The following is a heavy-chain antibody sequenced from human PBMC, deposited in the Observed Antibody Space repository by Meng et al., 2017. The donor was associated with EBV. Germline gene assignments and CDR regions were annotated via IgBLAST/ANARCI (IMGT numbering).Heavy chain of an antibody. J-gene: IGHJ4*02. CDR3: ASESGRGFTPDY. CDR2: LIPMSDAP. D-gene: IGHD3-10*01. Sequence: QGQLVQSGAEVKKPGSSVKVSCKTSGGTFRSDAISWVRQAPGQGLEWMGGLIPMSDAPHYAQKFQGRVTITADESTSTHYMDLSGLRSEDTAVYYCASESGRGFTPDYWGQGTLATVSS. V-gene: IGHV1-69*01. CDR1: GGTFRSDA.